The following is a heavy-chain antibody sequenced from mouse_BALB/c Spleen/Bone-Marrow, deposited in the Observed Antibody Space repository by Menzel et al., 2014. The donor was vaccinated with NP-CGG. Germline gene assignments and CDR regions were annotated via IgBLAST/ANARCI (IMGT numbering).Heavy chain of an antibody. J-gene: IGHJ4*01. V-gene: IGHV1S22*01. CDR2: IYPGSGTI. D-gene: IGHD1-1*01. CDR1: GYTFTSYW. Sequence: LQQSGSELVRPGASVKLSCKASGYTFTSYWIHWVKQRPGQGLEWIGNIYPGSGTINYDEKFKSKATLTVDTSSSIAYMQLSSLTSEDSAVYYCRCYDYTMDYWGQGTSVTVSS. CDR3: RCYDYTMDY.